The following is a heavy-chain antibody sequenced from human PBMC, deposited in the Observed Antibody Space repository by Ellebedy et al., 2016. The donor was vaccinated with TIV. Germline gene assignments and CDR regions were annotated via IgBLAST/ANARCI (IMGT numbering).Heavy chain of an antibody. J-gene: IGHJ5*02. V-gene: IGHV3-33*01. D-gene: IGHD6-19*01. CDR1: GFTFSGFG. CDR2: IWYDGSNA. Sequence: GESLKISCAASGFTFSGFGIHWVRQAPGKGLEWVAIIWYDGSNAYYADSVKGRFSISRDNSKNTLYVQMNSLRAEDTAVYYCARGGRDQWLIDAWGQGTLVTVSS. CDR3: ARGGRDQWLIDA.